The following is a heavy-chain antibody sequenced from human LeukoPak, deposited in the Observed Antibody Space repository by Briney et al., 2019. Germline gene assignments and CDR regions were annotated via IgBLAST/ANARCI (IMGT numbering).Heavy chain of an antibody. CDR1: GYTFTSYG. V-gene: IGHV1-18*01. J-gene: IGHJ5*02. CDR2: ISAYNGNT. Sequence: HRASVKVSCRASGYTFTSYGISWVRQAPGQGLEWMGWISAYNGNTNYAQKLQGRATMTTDTSTSTAYMELRSLRSDDTAVYYCARDHYYGSGSYHNGWFDPWGQGTLVTVSS. CDR3: ARDHYYGSGSYHNGWFDP. D-gene: IGHD3-10*01.